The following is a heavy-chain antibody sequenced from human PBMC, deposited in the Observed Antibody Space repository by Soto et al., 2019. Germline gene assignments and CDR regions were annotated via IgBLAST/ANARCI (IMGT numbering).Heavy chain of an antibody. CDR1: GGTFSSYT. J-gene: IGHJ5*02. D-gene: IGHD2-15*01. V-gene: IGHV1-69*02. CDR2: IIPILGIA. Sequence: GASVKVSCKASGGTFSSYTISWVRQAPGQGLEWMGRIIPILGIANYAQKFQGRVTITADKSTRTAYMELSSLRSEDTAVYYCAKDIVVVVAAHSSREVPGEFDPWGQGTLFTVSS. CDR3: AKDIVVVVAAHSSREVPGEFDP.